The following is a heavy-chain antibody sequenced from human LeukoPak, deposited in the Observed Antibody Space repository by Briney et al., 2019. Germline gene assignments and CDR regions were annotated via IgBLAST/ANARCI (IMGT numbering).Heavy chain of an antibody. CDR1: GFTFSSYW. Sequence: GGSLRLSCAGSGFTFSSYWMHWVRQAPGKGLVWVSRISTDASSTTYADSVKGRFTISRDNSNNSVYLQMNSLRTEDTALYYCAKSGYYYYMDVWGKGTTVTVSS. J-gene: IGHJ6*03. D-gene: IGHD6-25*01. CDR2: ISTDASST. CDR3: AKSGYYYYMDV. V-gene: IGHV3-74*01.